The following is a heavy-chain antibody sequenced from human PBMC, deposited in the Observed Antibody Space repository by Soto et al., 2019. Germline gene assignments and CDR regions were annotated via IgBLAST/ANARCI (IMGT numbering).Heavy chain of an antibody. CDR1: GYSFTSYW. V-gene: IGHV5-51*01. Sequence: ESLKISCKGSGYSFTSYWIGWVRQMPGKGLEWMGIIYPGDSDTRYSPSFQGQVTISADKSISTAYLQWSSLKASDTAMYYCARQAVATRNYYYGMDVWGQGTTVTVSS. CDR2: IYPGDSDT. J-gene: IGHJ6*02. D-gene: IGHD5-12*01. CDR3: ARQAVATRNYYYGMDV.